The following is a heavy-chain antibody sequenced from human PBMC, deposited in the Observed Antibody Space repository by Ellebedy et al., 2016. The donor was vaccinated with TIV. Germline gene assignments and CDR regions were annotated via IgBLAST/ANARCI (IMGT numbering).Heavy chain of an antibody. D-gene: IGHD1-1*01. CDR3: ARDPTNGTPKNYFDY. CDR1: GYTFTSYY. J-gene: IGHJ4*02. Sequence: AASVTVSCKASGYTFTSYYMHWVRQAPGQGLEWMGIINPSGCSTSYAQKFQGRVTMTRDTSTSTVYLELNSLRSEDTAVYYCARDPTNGTPKNYFDYWGQGTLVTVSS. V-gene: IGHV1-46*01. CDR2: INPSGCST.